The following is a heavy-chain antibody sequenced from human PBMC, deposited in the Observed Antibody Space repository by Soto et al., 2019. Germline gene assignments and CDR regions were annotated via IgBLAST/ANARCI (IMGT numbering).Heavy chain of an antibody. Sequence: SQTLSLTCTVSGGSISSFYWSWIRQPAGKGLEWIGRIYTGGSNNYNPSLESRVTMSVDTSKNQFSLRLSSVNAADTAMYYCARGSSRWDYWGQGTLVTGLL. J-gene: IGHJ4*01. CDR2: IYTGGSN. D-gene: IGHD6-13*01. CDR3: ARGSSRWDY. CDR1: GGSISSFY. V-gene: IGHV4-4*07.